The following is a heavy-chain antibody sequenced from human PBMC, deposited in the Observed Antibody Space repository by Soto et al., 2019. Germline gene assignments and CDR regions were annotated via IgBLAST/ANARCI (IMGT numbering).Heavy chain of an antibody. CDR2: IIPIFGTA. J-gene: IGHJ6*02. D-gene: IGHD3-22*01. CDR1: GGTFSSYA. V-gene: IGHV1-69*13. Sequence: SVKVSCKASGGTFSSYAISWVRQAPGQGLEWMGGIIPIFGTANYAQKFQGRVTITADESTSTAYMELSSLRSEDTAVYYCARAFQTYYYDSSGYYYYYYGMDVWGQGTTVTVSS. CDR3: ARAFQTYYYDSSGYYYYYYGMDV.